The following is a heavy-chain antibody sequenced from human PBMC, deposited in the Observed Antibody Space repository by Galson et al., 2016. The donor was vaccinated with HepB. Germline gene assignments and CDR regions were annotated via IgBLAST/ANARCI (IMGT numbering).Heavy chain of an antibody. CDR3: VRRLPYALIRDWWFDP. V-gene: IGHV5-51*03. CDR1: GYNFTNYW. CDR2: IYPGDSTA. J-gene: IGHJ5*02. D-gene: IGHD2-8*01. Sequence: QSGAEVKKPGESLKISCKAYGYNFTNYWIGWVRQMPGKGLEWVGIIYPGDSTAKYSPSFQGQVSVSADKSIATAYLQWSSLKASDTAVYYCVRRLPYALIRDWWFDPWGQGTLVTVSS.